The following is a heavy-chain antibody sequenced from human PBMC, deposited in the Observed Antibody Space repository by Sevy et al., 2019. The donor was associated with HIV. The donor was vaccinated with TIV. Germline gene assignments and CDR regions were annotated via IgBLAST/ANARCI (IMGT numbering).Heavy chain of an antibody. CDR1: GLNVSDYF. CDR2: ISSSGTII. J-gene: IGHJ4*02. D-gene: IGHD3-10*01. CDR3: ARDLASGSFFSLYFDY. V-gene: IGHV3-11*01. Sequence: GGSLRLSCAASGLNVSDYFMTWIRQAPGKRPEWVSYISSSGTIIYYADSVKGRFTISRGNTKNSLYLQMNSLRVEDTAMYYCARDLASGSFFSLYFDYWGQGTLVTVSS.